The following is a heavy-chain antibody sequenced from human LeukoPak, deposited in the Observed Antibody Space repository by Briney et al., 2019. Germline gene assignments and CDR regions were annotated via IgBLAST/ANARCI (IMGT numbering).Heavy chain of an antibody. D-gene: IGHD2-8*02. CDR3: ARGPLTSTGHI. V-gene: IGHV4-34*01. J-gene: IGHJ3*02. CDR1: GGSFSGYY. CDR2: INHSGST. Sequence: PSETLSLTCAVYGGSFSGYYWSWIRQPPGKGLEWIGEINHSGSTNYNPSLKSRVTISVDTSKNQFSLKLSSVTAADTAVYYCARGPLTSTGHIWGQGTMVTGSS.